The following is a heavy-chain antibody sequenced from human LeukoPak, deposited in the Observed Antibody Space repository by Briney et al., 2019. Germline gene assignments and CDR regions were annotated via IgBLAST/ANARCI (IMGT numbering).Heavy chain of an antibody. CDR1: GGSISSYY. J-gene: IGHJ4*02. Sequence: SETLSLTCSVSGGSISSYYWSWIRQPPGKGLEWIGYIFYSGSTNYSPPLKSRVTISVDTSKNQFSLKLRSVTAADTAVYYCARVPKASGYFDNWGQGTLVSVSS. CDR2: IFYSGST. V-gene: IGHV4-59*01. CDR3: ARVPKASGYFDN. D-gene: IGHD3-10*01.